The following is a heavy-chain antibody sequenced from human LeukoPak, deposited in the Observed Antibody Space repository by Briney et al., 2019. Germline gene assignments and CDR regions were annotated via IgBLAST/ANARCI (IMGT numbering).Heavy chain of an antibody. CDR2: IYYSGST. CDR3: ARRRFIRYSRNWFDP. CDR1: GGSISSSSYY. V-gene: IGHV4-39*07. D-gene: IGHD3-10*01. J-gene: IGHJ5*02. Sequence: PSETLSLTCTVSGGSISSSSYYWGWIRQPPGKGLEWIGSIYYSGSTYYNPSLKSRVTISVDTSKNQFSLKLSSVTAADTAVYYCARRRFIRYSRNWFDPWGQGTLVTVSS.